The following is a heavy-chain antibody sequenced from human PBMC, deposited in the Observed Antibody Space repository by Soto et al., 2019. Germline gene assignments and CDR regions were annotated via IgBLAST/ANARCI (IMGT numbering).Heavy chain of an antibody. Sequence: PGGSLRLSCAASGFTFNSYPMTWVRQAPGKGLEWVSSIDVGGGTYYADSVRGRFTISRDNSKNTLFLQMKSLRAEDTAVYYCARTHYYGSGGIFYYYYGMDVWGQGTTVTVSS. D-gene: IGHD3-10*01. J-gene: IGHJ6*02. CDR1: GFTFNSYP. CDR2: IDVGGGT. CDR3: ARTHYYGSGGIFYYYYGMDV. V-gene: IGHV3-66*01.